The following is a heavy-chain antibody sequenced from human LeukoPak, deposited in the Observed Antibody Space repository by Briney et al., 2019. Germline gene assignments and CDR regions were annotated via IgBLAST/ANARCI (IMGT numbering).Heavy chain of an antibody. J-gene: IGHJ4*02. D-gene: IGHD1-1*01. CDR3: AREMGTTSY. CDR2: IIPILGIA. Sequence: SACSFGSYTISRGRDAPGQGIEWMGRIIPILGIANYAHKFQGRVTITADKSTSTAYMELSSLRSEDTAVYYCAREMGTTSYWGQGTLVTVSS. V-gene: IGHV1-69*04. CDR1: ACSFGSYT.